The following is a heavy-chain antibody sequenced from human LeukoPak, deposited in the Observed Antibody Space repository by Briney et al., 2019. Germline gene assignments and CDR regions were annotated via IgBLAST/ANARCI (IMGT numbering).Heavy chain of an antibody. CDR3: ARLEWYYYGSGTDYWFDP. Sequence: SETLSLTCAVYGGSFSGYYWSWIRQPPGKGLEWIGEINHSGSTNYNPSLKSRVTISVDTSKNQFSLKLSSVTAADTAVYYCARLEWYYYGSGTDYWFDPWGQGTLVTVSS. CDR1: GGSFSGYY. CDR2: INHSGST. V-gene: IGHV4-34*01. J-gene: IGHJ5*02. D-gene: IGHD3-10*01.